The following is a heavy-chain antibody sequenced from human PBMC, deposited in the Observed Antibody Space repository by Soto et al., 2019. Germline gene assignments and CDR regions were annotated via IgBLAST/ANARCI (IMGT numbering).Heavy chain of an antibody. Sequence: PSETLSLTCTVSGVSISSGGYYWSWIRQHPGKGLEWIGYIYYSGSTYYNPSLKSRVTISVDTSKNQFSLKLSSVTAADTAVYYCARFSDFWSGYYSYNWFDPWGQGTLVTVSS. J-gene: IGHJ5*02. D-gene: IGHD3-3*01. V-gene: IGHV4-31*03. CDR2: IYYSGST. CDR1: GVSISSGGYY. CDR3: ARFSDFWSGYYSYNWFDP.